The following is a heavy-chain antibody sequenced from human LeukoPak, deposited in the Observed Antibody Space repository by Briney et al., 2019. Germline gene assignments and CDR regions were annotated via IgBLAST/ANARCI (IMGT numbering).Heavy chain of an antibody. Sequence: GGSLRLSCAASGFTFSSYGMHWVRQAPGKGLEWVAVISYDGSNKYYADSVKGRFTISRDNSKNTLYLQMNSLRAEDTAVYYCAKDRLPGGFGPWGQGTLVTASP. CDR2: ISYDGSNK. CDR1: GFTFSSYG. CDR3: AKDRLPGGFGP. J-gene: IGHJ5*02. D-gene: IGHD3-10*01. V-gene: IGHV3-30*18.